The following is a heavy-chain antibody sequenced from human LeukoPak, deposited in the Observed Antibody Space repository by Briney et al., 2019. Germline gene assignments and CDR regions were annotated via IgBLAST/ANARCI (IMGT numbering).Heavy chain of an antibody. D-gene: IGHD3-3*01. Sequence: GGSLRLSCAASGFTFTIFGFNWVRQAPGKVPEWVSYIDARSGITYYADSVQGRFTISRDNAQESEFLQMNSLRADDTAVYYCARTYDFGRGPPGDAFDNWGPGTLVTVSS. CDR3: ARTYDFGRGPPGDAFDN. CDR1: GFTFTIFG. V-gene: IGHV3-48*01. J-gene: IGHJ3*02. CDR2: IDARSGIT.